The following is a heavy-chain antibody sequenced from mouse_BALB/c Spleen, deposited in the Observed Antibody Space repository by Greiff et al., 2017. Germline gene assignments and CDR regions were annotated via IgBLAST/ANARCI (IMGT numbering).Heavy chain of an antibody. CDR2: ISYDGSN. J-gene: IGHJ2*01. Sequence: EESGPGLVKPSQSLSLTCSVTGYSITSGYYWNWIRQFPGNKLEWMGYISYDGSNNYNPSLKNRISITRDTSKNQFFLKLNSVTTEDTATYYCARGGSSFLYYFDYWGQGTTLTVSS. CDR3: ARGGSSFLYYFDY. CDR1: GYSITSGYY. V-gene: IGHV3-6*02. D-gene: IGHD1-1*01.